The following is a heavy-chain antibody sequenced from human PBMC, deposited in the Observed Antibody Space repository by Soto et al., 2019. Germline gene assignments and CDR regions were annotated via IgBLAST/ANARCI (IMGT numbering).Heavy chain of an antibody. J-gene: IGHJ6*02. D-gene: IGHD3-3*01. Sequence: EVQLLESGGGLVQPGGSLRLSCAASGFTFSSYAMSWVRQAPGKGLEWVSAVSGSGGSTYYEDSVKGRFTISRDNSKNTLYRQMNSLRAEDTAVYYGAKDRNVHYDNPGGMDVWGQGTTVTVSS. CDR1: GFTFSSYA. CDR3: AKDRNVHYDNPGGMDV. CDR2: VSGSGGST. V-gene: IGHV3-23*01.